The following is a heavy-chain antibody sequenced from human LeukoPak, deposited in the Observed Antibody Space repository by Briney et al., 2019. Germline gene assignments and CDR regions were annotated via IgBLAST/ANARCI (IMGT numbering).Heavy chain of an antibody. D-gene: IGHD3-22*01. J-gene: IGHJ4*02. CDR1: GVSISSYY. Sequence: SETLSLTCTVSGVSISSYYWSWIRQPPGKGLEWIGYIYYSGSTNYNPSLKSRVTISVDTSKNQFSLKLSSVTAADTAVYYCARGAVYYDSSGYYNGCFDYWGQGTLVTVSS. V-gene: IGHV4-59*12. CDR2: IYYSGST. CDR3: ARGAVYYDSSGYYNGCFDY.